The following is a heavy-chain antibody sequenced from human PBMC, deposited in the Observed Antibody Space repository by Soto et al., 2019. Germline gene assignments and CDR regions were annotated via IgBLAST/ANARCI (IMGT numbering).Heavy chain of an antibody. Sequence: GASVKVSCKASGYTFTSYGISWVRQAPGQGLEWMGWISAYNGNTNYAQKLQGRVTMTTDTSTSTAYMELRSLRSDDTAVYYCAREGPYYDSSGYYYSAIDCWGQGTLVTVSS. V-gene: IGHV1-18*01. CDR2: ISAYNGNT. CDR3: AREGPYYDSSGYYYSAIDC. D-gene: IGHD3-22*01. CDR1: GYTFTSYG. J-gene: IGHJ4*02.